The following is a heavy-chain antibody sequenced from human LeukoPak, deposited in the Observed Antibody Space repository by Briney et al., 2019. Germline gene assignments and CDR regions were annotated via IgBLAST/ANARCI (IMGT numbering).Heavy chain of an antibody. CDR2: IRYDGSNK. D-gene: IGHD3-9*01. CDR3: AKEVRYFDSHAFDI. CDR1: GFTFRSYG. J-gene: IGHJ3*02. V-gene: IGHV3-30*02. Sequence: GGSLRLSCAASGFTFRSYGMHWVRQAPGKGLEWVAFIRYDGSNKYYADSVKGRFTISRDNSKNTLYLQMNSLRAEDTAVYYCAKEVRYFDSHAFDIWGQGTMVTVSS.